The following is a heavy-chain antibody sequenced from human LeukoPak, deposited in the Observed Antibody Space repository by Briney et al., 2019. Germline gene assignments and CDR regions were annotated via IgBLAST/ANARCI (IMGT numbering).Heavy chain of an antibody. CDR1: GFTFSSYG. Sequence: GSLRLSCAASGFTFSSYGMHWVRQAPGKGLEWVAFIRYDGSNKYYADSVKGRFTISRDDSKNTLYLQMNSLRAEDTAVYYCAKDVTIFGVVIYYFDYWGQGTLVTVSS. CDR2: IRYDGSNK. J-gene: IGHJ4*02. V-gene: IGHV3-30*02. CDR3: AKDVTIFGVVIYYFDY. D-gene: IGHD3-3*01.